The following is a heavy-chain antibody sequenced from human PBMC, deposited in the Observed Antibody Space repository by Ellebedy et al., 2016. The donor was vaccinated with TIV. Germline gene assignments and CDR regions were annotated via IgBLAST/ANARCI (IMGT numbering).Heavy chain of an antibody. V-gene: IGHV4-30-4*01. J-gene: IGHJ4*02. CDR2: IHHSGST. D-gene: IGHD4-17*01. CDR3: ARLETTVTTYYLDY. CDR1: GGSISSSDYY. Sequence: MPSETLSLTCSVSGGSISSSDYYWSWIRQPPGKGLEWIGYIHHSGSTYYKSSPKSRLSISVDTSKNQFSLKLSSVTAADTAVYFCARLETTVTTYYLDYWGQGTLVTVSS.